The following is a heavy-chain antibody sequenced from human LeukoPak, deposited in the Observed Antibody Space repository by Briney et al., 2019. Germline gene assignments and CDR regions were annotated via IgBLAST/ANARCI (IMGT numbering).Heavy chain of an antibody. Sequence: SETLSLTCAVYGGSFSGYYWSWIRQPPGKGLEWIGEINHSGSTKYNPSLKSRVTISVDTSKNQFSLKLISVTAADTAVYYCARLRVGMYSSGTTYYYYYMDVWGKGTTVTVSS. CDR2: INHSGST. J-gene: IGHJ6*03. CDR1: GGSFSGYY. V-gene: IGHV4-34*01. CDR3: ARLRVGMYSSGTTYYYYYMDV. D-gene: IGHD6-19*01.